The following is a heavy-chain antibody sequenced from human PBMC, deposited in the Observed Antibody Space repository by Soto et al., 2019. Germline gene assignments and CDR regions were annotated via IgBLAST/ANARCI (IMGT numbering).Heavy chain of an antibody. D-gene: IGHD4-17*01. CDR2: ISSSSSTI. J-gene: IGHJ4*02. Sequence: PGGSLRLSCAASGFTFSSYSMNWVRQAPGKGLEWVSYISSSSSTIYYADSVKGRFTISRDNAKNSLYLQMNSLRAEDTAVYYCAATTTTMTRNIDYWGQGTLVTVSS. CDR3: AATTTTMTRNIDY. CDR1: GFTFSSYS. V-gene: IGHV3-48*01.